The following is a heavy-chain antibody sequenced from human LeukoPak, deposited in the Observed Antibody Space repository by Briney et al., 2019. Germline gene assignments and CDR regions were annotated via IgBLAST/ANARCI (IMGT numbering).Heavy chain of an antibody. CDR3: AKYISGYAPNFDY. Sequence: GGSLRLSCAPSGFTFNCYAMTWLRRAPGKALEGVAVISDRGGISHDAGSVKGRFNISRDNSKNTLYLQMNRLRAEDTAVYYCAKYISGYAPNFDYWGQGTLVAVSS. CDR1: GFTFNCYA. D-gene: IGHD6-19*01. V-gene: IGHV3-23*01. CDR2: ISDRGGIS. J-gene: IGHJ4*02.